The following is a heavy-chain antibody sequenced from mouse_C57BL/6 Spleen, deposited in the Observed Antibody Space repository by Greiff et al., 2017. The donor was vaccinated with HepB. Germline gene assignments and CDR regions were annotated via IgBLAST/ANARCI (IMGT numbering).Heavy chain of an antibody. D-gene: IGHD1-1*01. J-gene: IGHJ4*01. Sequence: EVQRVESGGGLVQPKGSLKLSCAASGFTFNTYAMHWVRQAPGKGLEWVARIRSKSSNYATYYADSVKDRFTISRDDSQSMLYLQMNNLKTEDTAMYYCVRASYGSSYRDAMDYWGQGTSVTVSS. CDR2: IRSKSSNYAT. CDR3: VRASYGSSYRDAMDY. CDR1: GFTFNTYA. V-gene: IGHV10-3*01.